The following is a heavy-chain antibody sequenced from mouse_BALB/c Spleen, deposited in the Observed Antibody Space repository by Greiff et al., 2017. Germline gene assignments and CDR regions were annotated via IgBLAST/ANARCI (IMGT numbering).Heavy chain of an antibody. J-gene: IGHJ4*01. CDR2: ISYDGSN. Sequence: EVQLQESGPGLVKPSQSLSLTCSVTGYSITSGYYWNWIRQFPGNKLEWMGYISYDGSNNYNPSLKNRISITRDTSKNQFFLKLNSVTTEDTATYYCARWSYGHYAMDYWGQGTSVTVSS. CDR3: ARWSYGHYAMDY. D-gene: IGHD1-2*01. CDR1: GYSITSGYY. V-gene: IGHV3-6*02.